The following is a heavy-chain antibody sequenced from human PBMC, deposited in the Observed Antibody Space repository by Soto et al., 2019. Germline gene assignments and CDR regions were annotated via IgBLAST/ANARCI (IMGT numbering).Heavy chain of an antibody. CDR2: ISGSGGST. Sequence: GGPLRLSCAASGCTFSSYAMSWVRQAPGKGLEWVSAISGSGGSTYYADSVKGRFTISRDNSKNTLYLQMNSLRAEDTAVYYCAKQGVEMATISFFDYWGQGTLVTVSS. J-gene: IGHJ4*02. D-gene: IGHD5-12*01. CDR3: AKQGVEMATISFFDY. V-gene: IGHV3-23*01. CDR1: GCTFSSYA.